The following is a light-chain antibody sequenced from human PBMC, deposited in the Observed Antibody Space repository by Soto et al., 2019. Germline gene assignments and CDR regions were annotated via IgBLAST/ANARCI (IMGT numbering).Light chain of an antibody. CDR2: EVS. Sequence: QSALTQPASVSGSPGQSITISCTGTSSDVGGYNYVSWYQQHPGKAPKLMIYEVSNRPSGVSNRFSGSKSGNTASLTLSGLQAEDEADYYCSSYTSSSTLYVFGTGTKLTVL. J-gene: IGLJ1*01. CDR1: SSDVGGYNY. CDR3: SSYTSSSTLYV. V-gene: IGLV2-14*01.